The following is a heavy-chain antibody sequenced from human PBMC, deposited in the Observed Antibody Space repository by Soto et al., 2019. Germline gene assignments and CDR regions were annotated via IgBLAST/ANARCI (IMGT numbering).Heavy chain of an antibody. CDR1: GFTFSYYS. Sequence: PVGSLRLSGAASGFTFSYYSMNWVRQARGRGLEWVSSISTSTTYISYADSVKGRFTISRDSAKNSLYLQMNSLRAEDTAVYYCARDPVGVDSTLYFDSWGQGTLVTVSS. D-gene: IGHD2-21*01. V-gene: IGHV3-21*01. J-gene: IGHJ4*02. CDR3: ARDPVGVDSTLYFDS. CDR2: ISTSTTYI.